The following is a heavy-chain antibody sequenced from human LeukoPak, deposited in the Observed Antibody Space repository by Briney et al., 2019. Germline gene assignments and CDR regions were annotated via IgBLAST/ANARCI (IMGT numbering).Heavy chain of an antibody. CDR1: GFTFSSYS. CDR3: ARGGELPMDV. CDR2: INHSGST. V-gene: IGHV4-34*01. D-gene: IGHD1-26*01. Sequence: GSLRLSCAASGFTFSSYSMNWVRQPPGKGLEWIGEINHSGSTNYNPSLKSRVTISVDTSKNQFSLKLSSVTAADTAVYYCARGGELPMDVWGIGTTVTVSS. J-gene: IGHJ6*03.